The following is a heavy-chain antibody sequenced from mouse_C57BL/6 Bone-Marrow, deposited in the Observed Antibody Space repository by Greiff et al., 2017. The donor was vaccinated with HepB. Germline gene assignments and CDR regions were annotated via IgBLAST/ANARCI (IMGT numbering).Heavy chain of an antibody. Sequence: QVQLQQPGAELVKPGASVKLSCKASGYTFTSYWMQWVKQRPGQGLEWIGEIDPSDSYTNYNQKFKGKATLTVDTSSSTAYMQLSSLTSEDSAVYDCARERWAYWYFDVWGTGTTVTVSS. J-gene: IGHJ1*03. CDR3: ARERWAYWYFDV. D-gene: IGHD2-3*01. V-gene: IGHV1-50*01. CDR2: IDPSDSYT. CDR1: GYTFTSYW.